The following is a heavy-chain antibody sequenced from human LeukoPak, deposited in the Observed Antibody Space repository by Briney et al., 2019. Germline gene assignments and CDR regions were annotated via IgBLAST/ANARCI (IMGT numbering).Heavy chain of an antibody. Sequence: PGRSLRLSCAASGFTFSSYAMHWVRQAPGKGLEWVSYISSSSSTIYYADSVKGRFTISRDNAKNSLYLQMNSLRAEDTAVYYCARRSTIWGQGTLVTVSS. CDR1: GFTFSSYA. D-gene: IGHD3-3*01. J-gene: IGHJ4*02. CDR2: ISSSSSTI. V-gene: IGHV3-48*04. CDR3: ARRSTI.